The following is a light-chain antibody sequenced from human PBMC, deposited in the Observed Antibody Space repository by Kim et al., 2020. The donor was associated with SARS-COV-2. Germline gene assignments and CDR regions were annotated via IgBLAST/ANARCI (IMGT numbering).Light chain of an antibody. CDR2: GAS. CDR3: QQYKDWPPYT. J-gene: IGKJ2*01. Sequence: EILMTQSPAILSVFPGESATLSCRASQRIGNNLAWYQQKPGQAPRLLIYGASTRAAGVPARFGGSGSGTEFTLLISSLQSEDFAVYYCQQYKDWPPYTFGQGTKLEI. CDR1: QRIGNN. V-gene: IGKV3-15*01.